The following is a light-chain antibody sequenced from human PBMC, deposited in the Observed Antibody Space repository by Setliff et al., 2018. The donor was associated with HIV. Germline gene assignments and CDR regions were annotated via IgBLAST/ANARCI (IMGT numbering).Light chain of an antibody. J-gene: IGLJ1*01. CDR3: SSYKSIPLYV. Sequence: QSALTQPASVSGSPGQSITIACTGISSDVGTYNFVSRYQQHPGKAPKLMIYDVSNRPSGVSNRFSGSKSGNTASLTISGLQAEDEADYYCSSYKSIPLYVFGTGTKVTVL. V-gene: IGLV2-14*03. CDR1: SSDVGTYNF. CDR2: DVS.